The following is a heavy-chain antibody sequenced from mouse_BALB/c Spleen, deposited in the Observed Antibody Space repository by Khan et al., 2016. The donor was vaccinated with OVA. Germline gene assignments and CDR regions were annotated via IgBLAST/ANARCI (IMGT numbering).Heavy chain of an antibody. CDR1: GYTFTTYW. Sequence: QMQLEESGAELAKPGASVKMSCKASGYTFTTYWMHWVKQRPGQGLEWIGYIDPSTGYPEYNQKFKDKATLTTDKSSSTAYMQQSSLTSEDAAVYYGSRRGLYGIFTYGGQESLVTIAA. J-gene: IGHJ3*01. CDR2: IDPSTGYP. D-gene: IGHD2-1*01. CDR3: SRRGLYGIFTY. V-gene: IGHV1-7*01.